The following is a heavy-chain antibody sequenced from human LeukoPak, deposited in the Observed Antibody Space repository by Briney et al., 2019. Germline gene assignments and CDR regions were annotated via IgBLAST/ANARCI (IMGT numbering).Heavy chain of an antibody. J-gene: IGHJ4*02. CDR1: GFTVSSNY. V-gene: IGHV3-66*01. CDR2: IYSGGST. Sequence: QPGGSLRLSCAASGFTVSSNYMSWVRQAPGKGLEWVSVIYSGGSTYYADSVKGRFTISRDNSKNTLYLQMNSLRAEDTAVYYCAKLRTAMVKGLRIDYWGQGTLVTVSS. CDR3: AKLRTAMVKGLRIDY. D-gene: IGHD5-18*01.